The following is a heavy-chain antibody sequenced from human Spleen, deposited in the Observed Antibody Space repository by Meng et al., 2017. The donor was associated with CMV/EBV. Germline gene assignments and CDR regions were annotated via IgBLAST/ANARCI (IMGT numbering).Heavy chain of an antibody. Sequence: SETLSLTCAVYGGSFSDYYWSWIRQPPGKGLEWIGEINHSGSTNYNPSLKSRVTISVDTSKNQFSLKLSSVTAADTAVYYCARGRRKYYYYAMDVWGQGTTVTVSS. CDR1: GGSFSDYY. D-gene: IGHD1-14*01. CDR2: INHSGST. V-gene: IGHV4-34*01. J-gene: IGHJ6*02. CDR3: ARGRRKYYYYAMDV.